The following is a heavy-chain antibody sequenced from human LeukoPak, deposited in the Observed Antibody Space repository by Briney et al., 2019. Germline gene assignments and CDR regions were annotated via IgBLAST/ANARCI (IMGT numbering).Heavy chain of an antibody. D-gene: IGHD5-24*01. Sequence: PSETLSLTCTVSGYSIGNGYFRGWIRQPPGKGLEWIGSIYRTGTTFYNPSLQSRVSMSVDTSKNTFSLNLKSVTAADTAVYYCARDGYNPVAFDIWGQGTVVTVSS. J-gene: IGHJ3*02. CDR2: IYRTGTT. V-gene: IGHV4-38-2*02. CDR3: ARDGYNPVAFDI. CDR1: GYSIGNGYF.